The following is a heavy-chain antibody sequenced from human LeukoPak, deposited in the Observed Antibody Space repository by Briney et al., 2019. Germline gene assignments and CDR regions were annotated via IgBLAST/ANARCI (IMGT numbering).Heavy chain of an antibody. V-gene: IGHV3-13*01. CDR2: IGTAGDT. Sequence: PGGSLRLSCAASGFTFSDYDMHWVRQATGKGLEWVSAIGTAGDTYYTGSVKGRFTISRENAKNSLYLQMNSLRAGDTAVYYCARVAKERVGGVYYFDYWGQGPWSPSPQ. J-gene: IGHJ4*02. CDR3: ARVAKERVGGVYYFDY. D-gene: IGHD1-1*01. CDR1: GFTFSDYD.